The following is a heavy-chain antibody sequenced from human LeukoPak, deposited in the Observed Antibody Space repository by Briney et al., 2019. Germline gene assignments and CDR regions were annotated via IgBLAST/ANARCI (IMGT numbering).Heavy chain of an antibody. CDR1: GFTFSSHW. J-gene: IGHJ4*02. V-gene: IGHV3-74*01. CDR3: ARAEGGYNYCDY. D-gene: IGHD5-24*01. CDR2: INSDGSSI. Sequence: GGSLRLSCAASGFTFSSHWMHWVRQAPGKGLVWVSRINSDGSSISYADSVKGRFTISRDNAKNTLYLQMNSLRAEDTAVYYCARAEGGYNYCDYWGQGTLVTVSS.